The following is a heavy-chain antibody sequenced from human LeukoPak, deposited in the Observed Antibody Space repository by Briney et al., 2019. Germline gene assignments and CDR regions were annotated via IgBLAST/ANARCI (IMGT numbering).Heavy chain of an antibody. CDR3: AKDWIAVEAGLFDY. J-gene: IGHJ4*02. Sequence: GGSLRLSCAASGFTFSTYSMNWVRQAPGKGMEWVSAISGSGGSTYYADSVKGRFTISRDNSKNTLYLQMNSLRAEDTAVYYCAKDWIAVEAGLFDYWGQGTLVTVSS. V-gene: IGHV3-23*01. CDR1: GFTFSTYS. CDR2: ISGSGGST. D-gene: IGHD6-19*01.